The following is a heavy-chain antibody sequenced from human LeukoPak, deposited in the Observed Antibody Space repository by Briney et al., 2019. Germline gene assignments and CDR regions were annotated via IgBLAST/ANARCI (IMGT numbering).Heavy chain of an antibody. CDR3: ARDGDYAVAY. Sequence: AESLTLSCTGSGFIFGSYWMSWVRQAPGKGLEWVANIKPDGSEKFYVDSVKGRFTNSRDNAKNSMYLEMNSLTDEDTAVYYCARDGDYAVAYWGQGTLVTVSS. V-gene: IGHV3-7*04. CDR1: GFIFGSYW. J-gene: IGHJ4*02. D-gene: IGHD4-17*01. CDR2: IKPDGSEK.